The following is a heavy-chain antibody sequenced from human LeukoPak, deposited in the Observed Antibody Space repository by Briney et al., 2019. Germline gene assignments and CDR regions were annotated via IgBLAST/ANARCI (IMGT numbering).Heavy chain of an antibody. V-gene: IGHV1-69*06. Sequence: ASVKVSCKASGGTFSSYAISWVRQAPGQGLEWMGGIIPIFGTANYAQKFQGRVTITADKSTSTAYMELRSLRSDDTAVYYCAREAVGAVAGTNYYYYMDVWGKGTTVTISS. J-gene: IGHJ6*03. CDR2: IIPIFGTA. D-gene: IGHD6-19*01. CDR3: AREAVGAVAGTNYYYYMDV. CDR1: GGTFSSYA.